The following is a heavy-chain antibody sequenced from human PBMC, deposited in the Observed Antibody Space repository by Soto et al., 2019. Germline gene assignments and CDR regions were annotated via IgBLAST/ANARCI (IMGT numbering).Heavy chain of an antibody. D-gene: IGHD6-19*01. CDR2: ITPANGDT. CDR1: GYTFTSQG. Sequence: QVHLVQSGAEEKEPGASVRASCKASGYTFTSQGLHWVRQAPGDRLEWMGVITPANGDTVYSQRFQGRDTMTRDTSASTVYMDLSSLRSEDTAVYYCARDSPYSNGWYMDYWGQVTLVTVSS. V-gene: IGHV1-3*05. CDR3: ARDSPYSNGWYMDY. J-gene: IGHJ4*02.